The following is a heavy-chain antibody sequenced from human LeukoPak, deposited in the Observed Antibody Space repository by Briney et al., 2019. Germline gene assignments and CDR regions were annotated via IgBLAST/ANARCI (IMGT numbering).Heavy chain of an antibody. CDR1: GFTFSGSA. CDR2: IRSKANSYAT. CDR3: TRSYDFWSGSHFDY. J-gene: IGHJ4*02. D-gene: IGHD3-3*01. V-gene: IGHV3-73*01. Sequence: GGSLRLSCAASGFTFSGSAMHWVRQASGKGLEWVGRIRSKANSYATAYAASVKGRFTISRDDSKNTAYLQMNSLKTEDTAVYYCTRSYDFWSGSHFDYWGQGTLVTVSS.